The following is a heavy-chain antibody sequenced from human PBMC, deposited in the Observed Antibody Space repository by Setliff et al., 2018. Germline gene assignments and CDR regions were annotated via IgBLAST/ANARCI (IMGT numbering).Heavy chain of an antibody. J-gene: IGHJ4*02. CDR3: AREGSIAAAPFDFDY. CDR1: GGSISGSSYY. Sequence: PSETLSLTCTVSGGSISGSSYYWGWIRQPPGKGLEWIGSIYYSGSTYYNPSLKSRVTISVDTSKNQFSLKLSSVTAADTAVYYCAREGSIAAAPFDFDYWGQGTLVTVSS. CDR2: IYYSGST. V-gene: IGHV4-39*02. D-gene: IGHD6-13*01.